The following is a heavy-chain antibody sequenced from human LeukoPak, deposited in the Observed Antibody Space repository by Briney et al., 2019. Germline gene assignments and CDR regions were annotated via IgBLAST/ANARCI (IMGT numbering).Heavy chain of an antibody. D-gene: IGHD2-15*01. V-gene: IGHV1-46*01. CDR2: IKPSGGST. J-gene: IGHJ4*02. CDR3: VREPPPWSYFDY. Sequence: ASVKVSCKASGYTFTSYYIHWIRQAPGQGLEWMGMIKPSGGSTIYAQNFQGRVTMTRDTSTSTVYMGMTSLRSEDTAVYYCVREPPPWSYFDYWGQGTLVTVSS. CDR1: GYTFTSYY.